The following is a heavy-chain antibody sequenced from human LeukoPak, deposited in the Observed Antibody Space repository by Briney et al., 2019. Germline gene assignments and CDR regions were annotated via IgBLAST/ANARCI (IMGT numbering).Heavy chain of an antibody. CDR2: ISYDGSNK. V-gene: IGHV3-30*19. D-gene: IGHD2-2*01. CDR1: GFTFSTYG. J-gene: IGHJ4*02. CDR3: ARDQYCSSTSCYEYYFDY. Sequence: GGSLRLSCTGSGFTFSTYGMHWVRQAPGKGLEWVAVISYDGSNKYYADSVKGRFTISRDNSKNTLYLQMNSLRAEDTAVYYCARDQYCSSTSCYEYYFDYWGQGTLVTVSS.